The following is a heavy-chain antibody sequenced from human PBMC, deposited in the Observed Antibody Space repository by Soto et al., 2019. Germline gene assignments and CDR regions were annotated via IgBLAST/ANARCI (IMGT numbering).Heavy chain of an antibody. J-gene: IGHJ4*02. CDR2: INYSGST. V-gene: IGHV4-39*01. CDR1: GGSISSSSYY. CDR3: AVPGRAYYGSGSYFY. Sequence: TSETLSLTCTVSGGSISSSSYYWGWIRQPPGKGLEWIGSINYSGSTYYNQSLKSRVTISVDTSKKQFSLKLSSVTAADTAVYYCAVPGRAYYGSGSYFYLGQGTLVTVSS. D-gene: IGHD3-10*01.